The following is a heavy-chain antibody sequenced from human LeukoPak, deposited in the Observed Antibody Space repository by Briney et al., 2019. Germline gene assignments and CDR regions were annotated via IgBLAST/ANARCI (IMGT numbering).Heavy chain of an antibody. CDR1: GYTFTSYY. J-gene: IGHJ6*03. CDR3: ARVAAEVVGVPGAIGFGWLRRDYYYMDV. D-gene: IGHD2-2*02. V-gene: IGHV1-46*01. CDR2: INPSGGST. Sequence: ASVKVSCKASGYTFTSYYIHWVRQAPGEGLEWVGIINPSGGSTSYAQKFQGRVTMTRDMSTSTVYMELSSLGSEDTAVYYCARVAAEVVGVPGAIGFGWLRRDYYYMDVWGKGTTVTVSS.